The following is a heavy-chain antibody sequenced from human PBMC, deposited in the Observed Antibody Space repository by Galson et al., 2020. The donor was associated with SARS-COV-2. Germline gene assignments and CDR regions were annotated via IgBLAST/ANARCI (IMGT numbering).Heavy chain of an antibody. J-gene: IGHJ5*02. Sequence: SAPLSIPCIVAGVSVNNAANHWSWIRQLPRTSLASNGFIFHTGLTFYTPSLERRLRLYLDTSQNQFSLTLTSVSAAAAAVYFCARERSSTRGRIATWGQGTLVAVSS. CDR3: ARERSSTRGRIAT. CDR2: IFHTGLT. D-gene: IGHD3-10*01. CDR1: GVSVNNAANH. V-gene: IGHV4-31*03.